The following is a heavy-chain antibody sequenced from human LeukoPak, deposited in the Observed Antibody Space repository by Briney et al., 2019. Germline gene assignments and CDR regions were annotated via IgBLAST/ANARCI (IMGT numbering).Heavy chain of an antibody. J-gene: IGHJ5*02. Sequence: GGSLRLSCAASGFTFSGYWMHWVRQAPGKGLVWVSRIKSDGSATFYADSVKGRFTISRDNAKSTLYLQINSLRAEDTAVYYCTRSDWFDPWGQGTLVTASS. CDR1: GFTFSGYW. CDR3: TRSDWFDP. CDR2: IKSDGSAT. V-gene: IGHV3-74*01.